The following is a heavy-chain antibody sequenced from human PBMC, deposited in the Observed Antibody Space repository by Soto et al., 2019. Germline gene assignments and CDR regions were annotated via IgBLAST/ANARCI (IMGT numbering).Heavy chain of an antibody. CDR3: AIVAGGIQLWTYYFDY. V-gene: IGHV1-18*01. CDR2: ISAYNGNT. J-gene: IGHJ4*02. Sequence: QVQLVQSGAEVKKPGASVKVSCKASGYTFTSYGINWVRQAPVQGLEWMGWISAYNGNTNYAQKLQGRVTMTTDTSTSTAYMELRSLRSDDTSVYYCAIVAGGIQLWTYYFDYWGQGTLVTVSS. D-gene: IGHD5-18*01. CDR1: GYTFTSYG.